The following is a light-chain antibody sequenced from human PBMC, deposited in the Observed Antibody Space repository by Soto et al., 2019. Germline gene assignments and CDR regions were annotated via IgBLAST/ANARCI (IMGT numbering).Light chain of an antibody. CDR3: QQYNKWPPLT. V-gene: IGKV3-15*01. CDR1: QSVRVN. Sequence: EIVLTQSPGTLSLSPGERATLSCRASQSVRVNLAWYQQKPGQAPRLLIYDAATRATGVPARFTGSGSGTEFALTISSLQSEDVAVYYCQQYNKWPPLTFGGGTKVEIK. J-gene: IGKJ4*01. CDR2: DAA.